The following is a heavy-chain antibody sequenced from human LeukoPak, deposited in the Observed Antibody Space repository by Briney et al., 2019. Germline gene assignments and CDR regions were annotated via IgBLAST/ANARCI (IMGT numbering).Heavy chain of an antibody. J-gene: IGHJ5*01. CDR3: ARYCRLNCARQPGFDS. V-gene: IGHV3-48*02. D-gene: IGHD1-1*01. Sequence: PGGSLRLSCAASGFTFSSYSMNWVRQAPGKGLEWVSYISSSGSTIYYADSVKGRLTISRDNAKNSLYLQLSSLRDEDTAVYYCARYCRLNCARQPGFDSWGQGPLVTVSS. CDR1: GFTFSSYS. CDR2: ISSSGSTI.